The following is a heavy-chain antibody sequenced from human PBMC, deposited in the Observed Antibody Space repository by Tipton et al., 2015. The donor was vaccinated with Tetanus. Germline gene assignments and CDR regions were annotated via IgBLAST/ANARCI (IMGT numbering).Heavy chain of an antibody. CDR1: GGSSRSGDYF. V-gene: IGHV4-31*03. D-gene: IGHD3-10*01. CDR3: ARAPPFGGSYWYFDL. J-gene: IGHJ2*01. CDR2: ICFSGSA. Sequence: LSLTCTVSGGSSRSGDYFFIFFLPLPFPFLSWIGYICFSGSAYYHPSLESRVSISQYTSENQFSLKLSSLTAADTAVYYCARAPPFGGSYWYFDLWGRGTLVTVSS.